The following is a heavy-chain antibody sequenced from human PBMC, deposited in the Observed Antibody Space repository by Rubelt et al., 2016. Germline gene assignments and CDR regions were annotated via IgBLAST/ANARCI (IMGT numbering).Heavy chain of an antibody. CDR3: ARDLSGSYCDY. Sequence: FSSYAMSWVRQAPGKGLEWVSAISGSGGSTYYADSVKGRFTISRDNSKNTLYLQMNSLRAEDTAVYYCARDLSGSYCDYWGQGTLVTVSS. V-gene: IGHV3-23*01. J-gene: IGHJ4*02. D-gene: IGHD1-26*01. CDR2: ISGSGGST. CDR1: FSSYA.